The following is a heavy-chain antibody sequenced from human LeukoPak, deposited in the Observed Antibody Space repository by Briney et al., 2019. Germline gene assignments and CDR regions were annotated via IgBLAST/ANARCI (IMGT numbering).Heavy chain of an antibody. CDR1: GFTFSSYA. CDR3: ARRAAGGRCFDY. J-gene: IGHJ4*02. V-gene: IGHV3-23*01. D-gene: IGHD6-13*01. Sequence: GGSLRLSCAASGFTFSSYAMSWVRQAPGKGLEWVSAISGSGGSTYYADSVKGRFTISRDNGEMSLYLQMNSLRAEDTAVYYCARRAAGGRCFDYWGQGTLVTVSS. CDR2: ISGSGGST.